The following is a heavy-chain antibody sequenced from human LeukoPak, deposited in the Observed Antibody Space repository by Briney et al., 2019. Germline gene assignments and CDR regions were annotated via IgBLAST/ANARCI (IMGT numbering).Heavy chain of an antibody. D-gene: IGHD2-2*01. CDR3: ARRPLGYCSSTSCSIFDY. Sequence: HGASLQISCQGSGSIFTSYWIGWVRQMPGKGLEWMGIIYPGDSDTRYSPSFQGQVTISADKSISTAYLQWSSLKASDTAMYYCARRPLGYCSSTSCSIFDYWGQGTLVTVSS. CDR1: GSIFTSYW. J-gene: IGHJ4*02. V-gene: IGHV5-51*01. CDR2: IYPGDSDT.